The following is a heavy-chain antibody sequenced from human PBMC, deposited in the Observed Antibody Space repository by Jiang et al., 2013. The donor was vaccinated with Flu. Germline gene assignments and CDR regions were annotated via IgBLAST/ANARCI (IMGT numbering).Heavy chain of an antibody. D-gene: IGHD2-15*01. V-gene: IGHV3-23*01. J-gene: IGHJ4*02. CDR2: LSGVGGTT. Sequence: WVSGLSGVGGTTYYADSVKGRFTISRDNSKNTLYLQMNSLGAEDTAVYYCAKDRHRYCSGSSCYAPSYWGQGTLVTVSS. CDR3: AKDRHRYCSGSSCYAPSY.